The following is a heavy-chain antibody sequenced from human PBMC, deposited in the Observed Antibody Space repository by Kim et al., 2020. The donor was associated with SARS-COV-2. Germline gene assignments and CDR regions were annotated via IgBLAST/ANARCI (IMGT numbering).Heavy chain of an antibody. D-gene: IGHD3-22*01. J-gene: IGHJ6*02. CDR2: MNPNSGNT. CDR1: GYTFTSYD. CDR3: ARGELYYYDSSGYYSGEYGMDV. Sequence: ASVKVSCKASGYTFTSYDINWVRQATGQGLEWMGWMNPNSGNTGYAQKFQGRVTMTRNTSISTAYMELSSLRSEDTAVYYCARGELYYYDSSGYYSGEYGMDVWGQGTTVTVSS. V-gene: IGHV1-8*01.